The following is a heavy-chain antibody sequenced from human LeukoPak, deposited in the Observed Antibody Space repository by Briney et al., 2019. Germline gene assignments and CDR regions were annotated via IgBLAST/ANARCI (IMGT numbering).Heavy chain of an antibody. Sequence: SETLSLTCTVSGGSISSSSYYWGWIRQPPGKGLEWIGTIYYSGSTNYNPSLKSRVTISVDTSKNQFSLKLSSVTAADTAVYYCARVSTSRYSYGSRPLGLDPWGQGTLVTVSS. CDR1: GGSISSSSYY. D-gene: IGHD5-18*01. CDR3: ARVSTSRYSYGSRPLGLDP. V-gene: IGHV4-39*07. CDR2: IYYSGST. J-gene: IGHJ5*02.